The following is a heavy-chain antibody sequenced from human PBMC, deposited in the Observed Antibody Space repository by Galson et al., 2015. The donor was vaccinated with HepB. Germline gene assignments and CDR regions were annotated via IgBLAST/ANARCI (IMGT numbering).Heavy chain of an antibody. CDR1: GGTFSSYA. D-gene: IGHD4-17*01. CDR2: IIPIFGTA. CDR3: ARAANDYGDYLDY. Sequence: SVKVSCKASGGTFSSYAISWVRQAPGQGLGWMGGIIPIFGTANYAQKFQGRVTITADESTSTAYMELSSLRSEDTAVYYCARAANDYGDYLDYWGQGTLVTVSS. V-gene: IGHV1-69*13. J-gene: IGHJ4*02.